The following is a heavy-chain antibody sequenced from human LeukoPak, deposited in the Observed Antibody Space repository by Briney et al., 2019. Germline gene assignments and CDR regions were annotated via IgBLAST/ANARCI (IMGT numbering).Heavy chain of an antibody. Sequence: GGSLRLSCAASGFTFSDYYMSWIRQAPGKGLEWVSYISSSGSTIYYADSVKGRFTISRDDAKNSLYLQMNSLRAEDTALYYCAKDSPITGSIIYYFDYWGQGTLVTVSS. V-gene: IGHV3-11*01. CDR3: AKDSPITGSIIYYFDY. J-gene: IGHJ4*02. CDR1: GFTFSDYY. CDR2: ISSSGSTI. D-gene: IGHD1-20*01.